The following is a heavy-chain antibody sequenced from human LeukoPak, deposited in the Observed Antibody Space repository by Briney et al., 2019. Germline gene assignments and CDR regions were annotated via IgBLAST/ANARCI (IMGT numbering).Heavy chain of an antibody. Sequence: GGSLRLSCAASGFTFSIYNMNWVRQAPGKGLEWVSSISSSSSYIYYADSVKGRFTISRDNAKNSLYLQMNSLRAEDTAVYYCARLTTAVTTPFDYWGQGTLVTVSS. CDR2: ISSSSSYI. J-gene: IGHJ4*02. V-gene: IGHV3-21*01. CDR3: ARLTTAVTTPFDY. CDR1: GFTFSIYN. D-gene: IGHD4-17*01.